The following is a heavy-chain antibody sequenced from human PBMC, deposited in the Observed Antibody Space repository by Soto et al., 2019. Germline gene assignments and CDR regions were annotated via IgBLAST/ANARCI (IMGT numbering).Heavy chain of an antibody. CDR2: INHSGST. V-gene: IGHV4-34*01. Sequence: PSETLSLTCAVYGGSFSGYYWSWIRQPPGKGLEWIGEINHSGSTNYNPSLKSRVTISVDTSNNQLSLQLNSVTPDDTAVYYCVRLVGNSWFDPWGQGTLVTVSS. CDR1: GGSFSGYY. J-gene: IGHJ5*02. CDR3: VRLVGNSWFDP. D-gene: IGHD2-2*01.